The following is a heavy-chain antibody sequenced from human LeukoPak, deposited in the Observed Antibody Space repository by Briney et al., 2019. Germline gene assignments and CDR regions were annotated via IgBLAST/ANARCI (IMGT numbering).Heavy chain of an antibody. CDR2: IYTSGST. D-gene: IGHD6-13*01. CDR3: AGVSLPPCIAAAGTCYYYYYGMDV. J-gene: IGHJ6*02. CDR1: GGSMSSYY. V-gene: IGHV4-4*07. Sequence: SETRSLTCTVAGGSMSSYYWRWIRQPAGKGLEWIGRIYTSGSTNYNRSLKSRVTMSVATSKNQFSLKLSSVPAADPAVYYCAGVSLPPCIAAAGTCYYYYYGMDVWGQGTTVPVSS.